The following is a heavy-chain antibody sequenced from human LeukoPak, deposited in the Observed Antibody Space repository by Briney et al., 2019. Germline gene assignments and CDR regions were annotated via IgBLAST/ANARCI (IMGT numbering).Heavy chain of an antibody. D-gene: IGHD2-15*01. CDR2: IYYSGST. Sequence: SETLSLTCTVSGGSISSYYWSWIRQPPGKGLERIGYIYYSGSTNYNPSLKSRVTISVDTSKNQFSLKLSSVTAADTAVYYCARDGNYYGMDVWGQGTTVTVSS. CDR1: GGSISSYY. CDR3: ARDGNYYGMDV. V-gene: IGHV4-59*01. J-gene: IGHJ6*02.